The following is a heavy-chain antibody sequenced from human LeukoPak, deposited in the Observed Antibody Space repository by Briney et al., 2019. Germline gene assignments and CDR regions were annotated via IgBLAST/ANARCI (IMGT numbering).Heavy chain of an antibody. CDR1: GFTFTTYW. J-gene: IGHJ6*02. D-gene: IGHD5-18*01. CDR2: INSNGSIT. Sequence: GGSLRLSCAASGFTFTTYWMHWVRQAPGKGLVWVSHINSNGSITSYADSVKGRFTISRDNAKNTLYLQMNSLRAEDTAVYYCARDAVDTANAVWGQGTTVTVSS. CDR3: ARDAVDTANAV. V-gene: IGHV3-74*01.